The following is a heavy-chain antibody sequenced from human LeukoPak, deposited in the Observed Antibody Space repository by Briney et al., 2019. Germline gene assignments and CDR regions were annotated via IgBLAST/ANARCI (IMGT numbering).Heavy chain of an antibody. Sequence: PSETLSLTCAVSGGSISSSNWWSWVRQPPGKGLEWIGEIYHSGSTYYNPSLKSRVTISVDTSTNQFSLKLSSVTAADTAVYYCASDTYDYVWGSYRYMGIAYWGQGTLVTVSS. CDR3: ASDTYDYVWGSYRYMGIAY. CDR1: GGSISSSNW. D-gene: IGHD3-16*02. V-gene: IGHV4-4*02. CDR2: IYHSGST. J-gene: IGHJ4*02.